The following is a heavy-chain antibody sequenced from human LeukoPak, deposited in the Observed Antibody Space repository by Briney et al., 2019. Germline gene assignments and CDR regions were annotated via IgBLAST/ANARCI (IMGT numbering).Heavy chain of an antibody. CDR3: ARGGGSDLASGMDV. CDR2: IYYSGST. Sequence: SETLSLTCTVSGGSISSYYWSWIRQPPGKGLEWIGYIYYSGSTNYNPSLKSRVTISVDTSKNQFSLKLSSVTAADTAVYYCARGGGSDLASGMDVWGQGTTVTVSS. V-gene: IGHV4-59*01. D-gene: IGHD6-25*01. CDR1: GGSISSYY. J-gene: IGHJ6*02.